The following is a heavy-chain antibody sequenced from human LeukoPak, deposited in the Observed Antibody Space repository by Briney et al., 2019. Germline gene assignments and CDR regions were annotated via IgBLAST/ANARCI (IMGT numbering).Heavy chain of an antibody. D-gene: IGHD3-3*01. Sequence: PGGSLRLSCAASGFTFSSYWMSWVRQAPGKGLEWVANIKQDGSEKYYVDSVKGRFTISRDNAKNSLYLQMNSLRAEDTAVYYCAREPVLRFLEWLEYYYMDVWGKGTTVTVSS. J-gene: IGHJ6*03. CDR1: GFTFSSYW. CDR2: IKQDGSEK. V-gene: IGHV3-7*01. CDR3: AREPVLRFLEWLEYYYMDV.